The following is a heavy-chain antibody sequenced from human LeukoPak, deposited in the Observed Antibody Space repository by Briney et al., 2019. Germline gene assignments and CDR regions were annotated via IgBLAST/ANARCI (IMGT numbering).Heavy chain of an antibody. CDR3: ASADYYGSGSYYYYYGMDV. CDR2: ISDSGGTT. CDR1: GFTFSSYA. Sequence: GGSLRLSCAASGFTFSSYAMSWVRHAPGEGLEWVAAISDSGGTTYYADSVKGRFTISRDNSKNTLYLQMNSLRAEDTAVYYCASADYYGSGSYYYYYGMDVWGQGTTVTVSS. D-gene: IGHD3-10*01. J-gene: IGHJ6*02. V-gene: IGHV3-23*01.